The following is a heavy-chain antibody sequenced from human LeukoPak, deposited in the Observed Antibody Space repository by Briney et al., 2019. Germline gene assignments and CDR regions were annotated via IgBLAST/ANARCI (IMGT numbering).Heavy chain of an antibody. CDR1: GGSISGYY. CDR3: AREGARWEPSFSAFDT. D-gene: IGHD1-26*01. CDR2: IYYSGST. Sequence: SETLSLTCTVSGGSISGYYWSWIRQPPGKGLEWIGYIYYSGSTSYNPSLKSRVTISVDTSKNQFSLKLSSVTAADTAVYYCAREGARWEPSFSAFDTWGQGTMVTVSS. V-gene: IGHV4-59*01. J-gene: IGHJ3*02.